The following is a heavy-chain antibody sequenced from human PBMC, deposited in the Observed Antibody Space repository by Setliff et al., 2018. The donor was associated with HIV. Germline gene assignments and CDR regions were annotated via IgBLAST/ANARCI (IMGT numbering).Heavy chain of an antibody. D-gene: IGHD3-16*01. CDR1: GDSFRRHA. Sequence: GASVKVSCKTSGDSFRRHAISWVRQAPGQGLERMGGIIPIFPSPKYAEKFQGRVTITADESTSTAYMELSSLRFEDTAVYYCARSRGTWGTSFGYWGLGTLVTVSS. CDR2: IIPIFPSP. V-gene: IGHV1-69*13. CDR3: ARSRGTWGTSFGY. J-gene: IGHJ4*02.